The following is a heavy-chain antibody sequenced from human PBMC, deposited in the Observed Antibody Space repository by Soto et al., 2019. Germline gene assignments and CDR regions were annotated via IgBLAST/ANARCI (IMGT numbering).Heavy chain of an antibody. D-gene: IGHD6-19*01. CDR3: ARDSWRWLFRGAFDN. V-gene: IGHV3-30*03. Sequence: SGGSLRLSCSGSGFPFYNSGLNWVRQAPGKGLEWVAIISYDGSNKYYADSVKGRFTISRDNSKNTLYLQMNSLRAEDTAVYYCARDSWRWLFRGAFDNWGQGTMVTVSS. J-gene: IGHJ3*02. CDR2: ISYDGSNK. CDR1: GFPFYNSG.